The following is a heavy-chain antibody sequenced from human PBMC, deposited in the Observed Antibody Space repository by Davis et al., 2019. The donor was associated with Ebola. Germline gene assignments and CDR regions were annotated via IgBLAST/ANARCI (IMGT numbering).Heavy chain of an antibody. CDR3: ARMGKSYYDSLWDY. CDR1: GYSFTSYW. V-gene: IGHV5-51*01. D-gene: IGHD3-10*01. Sequence: GESLKISCNGSGYSFTSYWIAWVRQMPGKGLEWMGIIYPGDSDTRYSPSFRGQVTISADKSFSTAYLQWSGLKASDTAMYYCARMGKSYYDSLWDYWGQGTLVTVSS. J-gene: IGHJ4*02. CDR2: IYPGDSDT.